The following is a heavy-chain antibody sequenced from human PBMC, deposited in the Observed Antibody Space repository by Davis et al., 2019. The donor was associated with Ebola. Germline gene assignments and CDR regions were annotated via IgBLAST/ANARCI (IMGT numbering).Heavy chain of an antibody. Sequence: HSQTPSLTCDISVHSVSIHSAGWNWIRQSPSRGLEWLGRTYYNSKWYSDYAATVKGRITINPDTSGNQFYLQLNSVTPEDTAVYSCTRGWLRGWFDPWGQGTLVIVSS. CDR3: TRGWLRGWFDP. CDR2: TYYNSKWYS. CDR1: VHSVSIHSAG. D-gene: IGHD5-12*01. V-gene: IGHV6-1*01. J-gene: IGHJ5*02.